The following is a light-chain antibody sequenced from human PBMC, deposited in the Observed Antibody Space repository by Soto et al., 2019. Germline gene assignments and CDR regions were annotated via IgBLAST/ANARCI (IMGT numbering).Light chain of an antibody. CDR2: GAS. Sequence: ELVMTQSPATLSVSPGARATLSCRASQSVSSNLAWYQQKPGQAPSLLIYGASTRATGIPARFSGSGSGTEFTLTISSLQSEDFAVYDCQQYNNWWTFGQGTKVDIK. V-gene: IGKV3-15*01. J-gene: IGKJ1*01. CDR3: QQYNNWWT. CDR1: QSVSSN.